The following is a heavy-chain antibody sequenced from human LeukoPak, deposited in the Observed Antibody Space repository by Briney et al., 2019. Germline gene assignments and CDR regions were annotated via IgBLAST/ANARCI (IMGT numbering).Heavy chain of an antibody. CDR2: ISAYNGNT. J-gene: IGHJ5*02. V-gene: IGHV1-18*01. CDR1: GYTFTSYG. CDR3: ARLYCSGGSCSRYSWFDP. Sequence: ASVKVSCKASGYTFTSYGISWVRQAPGQGLEWMGWISAYNGNTNYAQKFQGRVTITADKSTSTAYMELSSLRSEDTAVYYCARLYCSGGSCSRYSWFDPWGQGTLVTVSS. D-gene: IGHD2-15*01.